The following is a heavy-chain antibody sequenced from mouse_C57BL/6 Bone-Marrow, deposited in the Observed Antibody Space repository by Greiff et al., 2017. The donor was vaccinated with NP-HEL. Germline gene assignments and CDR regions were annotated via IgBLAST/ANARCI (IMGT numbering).Heavy chain of an antibody. J-gene: IGHJ4*01. CDR2: IWGVGST. Sequence: VHLVESGPGLVAPSQCLSITCTVSGFSLTSYGVDWVRQSPGKGLEWLGVIWGVGSTNYNSALKSRLSISKDNSKSQVFLKMNSLQTDDTAMYYCARVYYGSSYLYAMDYWGQGTSVTVSS. CDR3: ARVYYGSSYLYAMDY. D-gene: IGHD1-1*01. CDR1: GFSLTSYG. V-gene: IGHV2-6*01.